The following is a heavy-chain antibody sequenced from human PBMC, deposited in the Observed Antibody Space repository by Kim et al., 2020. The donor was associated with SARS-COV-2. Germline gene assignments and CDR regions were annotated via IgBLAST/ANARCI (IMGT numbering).Heavy chain of an antibody. CDR2: IYSGGST. Sequence: GGSLRLSCAASGFTVSSNYMSWVRQAPGKGLEWVSVIYSGGSTYYADSVKGRFTISRDNSKNTLYLQMNSLRAEDTAVYYCARFMVRGVIMTYYYYGMDVWGQGTTVTVSS. CDR1: GFTVSSNY. J-gene: IGHJ6*02. CDR3: ARFMVRGVIMTYYYYGMDV. D-gene: IGHD3-10*01. V-gene: IGHV3-53*01.